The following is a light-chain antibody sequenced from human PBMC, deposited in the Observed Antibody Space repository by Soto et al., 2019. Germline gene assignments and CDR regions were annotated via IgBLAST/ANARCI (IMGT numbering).Light chain of an antibody. CDR2: RNN. J-gene: IGLJ2*01. V-gene: IGLV1-47*01. CDR3: AAWDDRLSGVV. CDR1: SSNIGSNY. Sequence: QSVLTQPPSASGTPGQRVTIYCSGSSSNIGSNYVYWYQQLPGTAPKLLIYRNNQRPSGVPDRFSGSKSGTSSSLAISGLRSEDEADYYCAAWDDRLSGVVFVGGTKVTVL.